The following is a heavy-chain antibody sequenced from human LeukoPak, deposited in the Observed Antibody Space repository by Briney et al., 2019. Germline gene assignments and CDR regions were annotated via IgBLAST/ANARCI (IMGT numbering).Heavy chain of an antibody. CDR1: GFTFSTYG. Sequence: PGRSLRLSCAASGFTFSTYGIHWVLQAPGKGLEWVAGIPYDGSNKYYADSVKGRFTISRDNSKNTVYLQMNSLTAEDTAVYYCAKGRIRDGYNPEFDYWGQGTLVTVSS. J-gene: IGHJ4*02. CDR3: AKGRIRDGYNPEFDY. CDR2: IPYDGSNK. V-gene: IGHV3-30*18. D-gene: IGHD5-24*01.